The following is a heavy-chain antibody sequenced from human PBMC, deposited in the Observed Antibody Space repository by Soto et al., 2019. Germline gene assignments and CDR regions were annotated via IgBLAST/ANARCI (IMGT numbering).Heavy chain of an antibody. Sequence: SETLSLTCTVSGGSISSGDYYWSWIRQPPGKGLEWIGYIYYSGSTYYNPSLKSRVTISVDTSKNQFSLKLSSVTAADTAVYYCARARRRDGYSGYWGQGTLVTVSS. D-gene: IGHD4-4*01. J-gene: IGHJ4*02. CDR2: IYYSGST. CDR1: GGSISSGDYY. V-gene: IGHV4-30-4*01. CDR3: ARARRRDGYSGY.